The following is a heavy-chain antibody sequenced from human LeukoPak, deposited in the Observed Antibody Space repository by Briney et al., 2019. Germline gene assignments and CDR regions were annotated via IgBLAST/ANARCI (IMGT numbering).Heavy chain of an antibody. D-gene: IGHD3-9*01. CDR2: INANNGNT. CDR1: GYTFSSYG. Sequence: GASVKVSCKASGYTFSSYGITWVRQAPGQGLEWMGWINANNGNTNYAQNFQGRVTMTTDTSISTAYMELRRLRSEDTAVYYCARGSEELRYFDWFYSDQYYFDYWGQGTLVTVSS. V-gene: IGHV1-18*01. CDR3: ARGSEELRYFDWFYSDQYYFDY. J-gene: IGHJ4*02.